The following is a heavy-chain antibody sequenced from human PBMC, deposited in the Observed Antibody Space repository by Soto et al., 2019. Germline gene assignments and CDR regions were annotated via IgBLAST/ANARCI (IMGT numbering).Heavy chain of an antibody. V-gene: IGHV1-69*13. Sequence: ASVKVSCKASGGTFSSYAISWVRQAPGQGLEWMGGIIPIFGTANYAQKFQGRVTITADESTSTAYMELSSLRSEDTAVYYCARDTGYSSSWSPTGYWGQGTLVTVSS. CDR3: ARDTGYSSSWSPTGY. CDR1: GGTFSSYA. D-gene: IGHD6-13*01. J-gene: IGHJ4*02. CDR2: IIPIFGTA.